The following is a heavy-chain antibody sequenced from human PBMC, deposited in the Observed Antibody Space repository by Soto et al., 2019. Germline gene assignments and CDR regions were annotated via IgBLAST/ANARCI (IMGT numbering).Heavy chain of an antibody. CDR3: AKDRGSSWYGLYD. D-gene: IGHD6-13*01. J-gene: IGHJ1*01. V-gene: IGHV3-30*18. Sequence: GGSLRLSCAASGFTFSGYGMHWVRQAPGKGLEWVAVISYDGNNKYYADSVEDRFTISRDYSKNTLYLQMNSLRAEDTAVYYCAKDRGSSWYGLYDWGQGTLVTVSS. CDR1: GFTFSGYG. CDR2: ISYDGNNK.